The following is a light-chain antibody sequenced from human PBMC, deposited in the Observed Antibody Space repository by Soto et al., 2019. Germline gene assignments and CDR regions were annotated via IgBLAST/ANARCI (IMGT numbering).Light chain of an antibody. CDR3: SSYAGSNNLV. CDR1: SSDVGGYNY. V-gene: IGLV2-8*01. Sequence: QSALTQPPSASGSPGQSVTLSCTGTSSDVGGYNYVSWYQQHPGKAPKLMIYEVSKRPSGVPDRFSGSKSGNTASLTVSGLQAEDEADYYCSSYAGSNNLVFVGGTKLTVL. CDR2: EVS. J-gene: IGLJ2*01.